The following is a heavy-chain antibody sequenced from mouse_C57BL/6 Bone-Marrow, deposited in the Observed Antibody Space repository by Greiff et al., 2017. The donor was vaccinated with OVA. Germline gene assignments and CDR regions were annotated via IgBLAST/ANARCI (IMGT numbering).Heavy chain of an antibody. V-gene: IGHV5-6*01. CDR1: GFTFSSYG. D-gene: IGHD2-4*01. J-gene: IGHJ2*01. CDR2: ISSGGSYT. CDR3: ARQGAMIKYYFDY. Sequence: EVQVVESGGDLVKPGGSLKLSCAASGFTFSSYGMSWVRQTPDKRLEWVATISSGGSYTYYPDSVKGRFTISRDNAKNTLYLQMSSLKSEDTAMYYCARQGAMIKYYFDYWGQGTTLTVSS.